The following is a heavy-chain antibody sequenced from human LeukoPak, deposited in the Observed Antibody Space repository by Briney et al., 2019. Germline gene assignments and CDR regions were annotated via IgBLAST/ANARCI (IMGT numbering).Heavy chain of an antibody. D-gene: IGHD4-23*01. CDR1: GGSISSGSYY. V-gene: IGHV4-61*02. J-gene: IGHJ3*02. CDR2: IYTSGST. CDR3: ARDKEDYGGNGDAFDI. Sequence: SETLSLTCTVSGGSISSGSYYWSWIRQPAGKGLEWIGRIYTSGSTNYNPSLKSRVTISVDTSKNQFSLKLSSVTAADTAVYYCARDKEDYGGNGDAFDIWGQGTMVTVSS.